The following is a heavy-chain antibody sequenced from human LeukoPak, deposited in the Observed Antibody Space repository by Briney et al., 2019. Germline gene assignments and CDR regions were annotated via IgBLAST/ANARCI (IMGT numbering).Heavy chain of an antibody. V-gene: IGHV2-5*02. Sequence: SGPTLVKPTQTLTLTCTFSGFSLDTGGVGVGWLRQPPGKALEWLALIYWDDDKRYSPSLRNRVTITKDTSKNQVVLTMTDMDPADTATYYCAHRVTTYSLSWSSGLFDYWGQGTLVTVSS. CDR2: IYWDDDK. CDR1: GFSLDTGGVG. J-gene: IGHJ4*02. CDR3: AHRVTTYSLSWSSGLFDY. D-gene: IGHD6-13*01.